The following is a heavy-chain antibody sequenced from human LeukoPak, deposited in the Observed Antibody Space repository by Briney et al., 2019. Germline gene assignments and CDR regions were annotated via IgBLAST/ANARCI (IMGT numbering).Heavy chain of an antibody. CDR1: GGSISSYY. V-gene: IGHV4-39*01. J-gene: IGHJ3*02. CDR3: ARPAYRGSYYDAFDI. Sequence: QVQLQESGPGLVKPSETLSLTCTVSGGSISSYYWSWIRQPPGKGLEWIGSIYYSGSTYYNPSLKSRVTISVDTSKNKFSLKLNSVTAADTAVYYCARPAYRGSYYDAFDIWGQGTMVTVSS. D-gene: IGHD1-26*01. CDR2: IYYSGST.